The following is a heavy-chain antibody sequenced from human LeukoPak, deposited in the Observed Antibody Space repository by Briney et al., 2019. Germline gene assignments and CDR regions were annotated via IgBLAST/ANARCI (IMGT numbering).Heavy chain of an antibody. CDR2: IYYSGST. V-gene: IGHV4-39*07. CDR1: GGSISSSSYY. CDR3: ARGYGGYPYFDY. D-gene: IGHD5-12*01. Sequence: PSETLSLTCTVSGGSISSSSYYWGWIRQPPGKGLEWIGSIYYSGSTYYNPSLKSRVTISVDTSKNQFSLELSSVTAADTAVYYCARGYGGYPYFDYWGQGTLVTVSS. J-gene: IGHJ4*02.